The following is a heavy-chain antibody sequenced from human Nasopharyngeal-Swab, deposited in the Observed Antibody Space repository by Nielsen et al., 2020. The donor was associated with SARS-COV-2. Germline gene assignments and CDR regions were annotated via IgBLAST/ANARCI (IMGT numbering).Heavy chain of an antibody. CDR1: GYTFTSYG. CDR2: ISAYNGNT. D-gene: IGHD6-19*01. V-gene: IGHV1-18*01. J-gene: IGHJ4*02. Sequence: ASAKVSCKASGYTFTSYGISWVRQAPGQGLDWMGWISAYNGNTNYAQKLQGRVTMTTDTSTCTAYMELRSLRSEDTAVYYCARVPAVAASRIDYWGQGTLVTVSS. CDR3: ARVPAVAASRIDY.